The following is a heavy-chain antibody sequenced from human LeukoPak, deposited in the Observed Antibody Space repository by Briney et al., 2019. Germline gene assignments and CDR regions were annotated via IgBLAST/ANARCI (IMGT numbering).Heavy chain of an antibody. J-gene: IGHJ4*01. CDR3: ARTAGIYDASAYVTY. Sequence: GGSLRLSCAASGFIFRNYAMHWVRQAPGKGLEWVALIWFDGNDKYYADSVKGRFTISRDNLKNTLSLQMNSLRAEDTALYFCARTAGIYDASAYVTYWGQEPWSPSPQ. CDR1: GFIFRNYA. CDR2: IWFDGNDK. V-gene: IGHV3-33*01. D-gene: IGHD3-22*01.